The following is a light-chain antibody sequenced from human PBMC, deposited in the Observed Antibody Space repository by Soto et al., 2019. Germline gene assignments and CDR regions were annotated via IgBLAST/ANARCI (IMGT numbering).Light chain of an antibody. V-gene: IGKV3-20*01. J-gene: IGKJ1*01. CDR2: GAS. Sequence: EIVLTQSPGTLSVSPGERATLSCRASQSVSSSYLAWYQQKPGQAPRLLIYGASSRATGIPDRFSGSGSGTDSPLTISRLEPEDFAVYYCQHYGSSLWTFGQGTKVEIK. CDR3: QHYGSSLWT. CDR1: QSVSSSY.